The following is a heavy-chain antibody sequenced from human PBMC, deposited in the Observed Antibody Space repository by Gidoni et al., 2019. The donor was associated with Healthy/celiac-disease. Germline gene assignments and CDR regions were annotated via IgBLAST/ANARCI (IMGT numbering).Heavy chain of an antibody. CDR1: GYSFTNYW. CDR2: IYPGDSDN. CDR3: ARRGSGYNLAVY. Sequence: KGSGYSFTNYWIGWVLQMPGKGLEWMGIIYPGDSDNRYSPSFQGQVTFSADKSISTAYLQWSSLKASDTAMYYFARRGSGYNLAVYWGQGTLVTVSS. J-gene: IGHJ4*02. D-gene: IGHD3-22*01. V-gene: IGHV5-51*01.